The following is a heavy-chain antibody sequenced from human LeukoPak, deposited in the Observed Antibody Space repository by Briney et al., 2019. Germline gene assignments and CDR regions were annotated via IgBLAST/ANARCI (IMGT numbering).Heavy chain of an antibody. J-gene: IGHJ6*02. CDR1: GFTFSSYA. V-gene: IGHV3-30-3*01. Sequence: GSLRLSCAASGFTFSSYAMHWVRQAPGKGLEWVAVISYDGSSKYYADSVKGRFTISRDNSKNTLYLQMNSLRAEDTAVYYCARDRGYCTNGVCSMDYGMDVWGQGTTVTVSS. CDR2: ISYDGSSK. D-gene: IGHD2-8*01. CDR3: ARDRGYCTNGVCSMDYGMDV.